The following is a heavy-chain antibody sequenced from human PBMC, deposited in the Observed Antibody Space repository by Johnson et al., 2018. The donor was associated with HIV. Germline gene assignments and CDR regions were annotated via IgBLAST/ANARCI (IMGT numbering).Heavy chain of an antibody. D-gene: IGHD3-10*01. Sequence: VQLVESGGGLVQPGGSLRLSCAASGFTFSSYWLHWVRQAPGKGLVWVSRINSDGSSTTYADSVKGRFTISRDNSKNTLYLQMNSLRAEDTAVYYCAKQGGSRLHLWVDAFDIWGQGTMVTVSS. J-gene: IGHJ3*02. V-gene: IGHV3-74*02. CDR1: GFTFSSYW. CDR3: AKQGGSRLHLWVDAFDI. CDR2: INSDGSST.